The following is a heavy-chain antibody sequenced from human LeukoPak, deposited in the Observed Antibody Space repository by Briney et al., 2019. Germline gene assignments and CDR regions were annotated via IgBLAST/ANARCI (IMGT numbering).Heavy chain of an antibody. CDR1: GFTFSSYS. V-gene: IGHV3-21*01. CDR2: ISSSSSYI. J-gene: IGHJ3*02. D-gene: IGHD6-19*01. Sequence: PGGSLRLSCAASGFTFSSYSMNWVRQAPGKGLEWVSSISSSSSYIYYADSVKGRFTISRDNAKNSLDLQMNSLRAEDTAVYYCARDVGSSGWYSAFDIWGQGTMVTVSS. CDR3: ARDVGSSGWYSAFDI.